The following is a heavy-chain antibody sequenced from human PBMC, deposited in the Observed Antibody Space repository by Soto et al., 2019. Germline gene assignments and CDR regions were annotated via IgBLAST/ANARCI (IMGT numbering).Heavy chain of an antibody. D-gene: IGHD6-13*01. CDR3: ARVPVARAAAGPQNYYYGMDV. V-gene: IGHV4-59*01. CDR2: IYYSGST. Sequence: SETLSLTCTVSGGSISSYYWSWIRQPPGKGLEWIGYIYYSGSTNYNPSLKSRVTISVDTSKNQFSLKLSSVTAADTAVYYCARVPVARAAAGPQNYYYGMDVWGQGTTVTVS. J-gene: IGHJ6*02. CDR1: GGSISSYY.